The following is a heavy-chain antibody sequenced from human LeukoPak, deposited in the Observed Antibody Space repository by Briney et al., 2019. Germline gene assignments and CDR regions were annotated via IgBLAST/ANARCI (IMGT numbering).Heavy chain of an antibody. CDR2: INPNSGGT. CDR3: TRGGTIAGSGDYFQL. V-gene: IGHV1-2*02. Sequence: ASVKVSCKSSGYSFAGYHMHWVRQAPGQGLEWMGWINPNSGGTNYAQKFQGRVIMTRDTSISTAYMELSRLRSDDTAVYYCTRGGTIAGSGDYFQLWGQGTLVTVSS. CDR1: GYSFAGYH. D-gene: IGHD6-13*01. J-gene: IGHJ1*01.